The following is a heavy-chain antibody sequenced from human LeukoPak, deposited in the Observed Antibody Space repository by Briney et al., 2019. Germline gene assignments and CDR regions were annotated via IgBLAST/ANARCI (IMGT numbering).Heavy chain of an antibody. CDR1: GGSIGRDY. V-gene: IGHV4-59*01. CDR2: IHYSGTT. Sequence: ETRSLTCTVSGGSIGRDYWSWIRQPPGNGLEWVGYIHYSGTTNYNASLKGRVTIALDTSKNQFSLNLYSVTAADTAVYYCARFGASSSRFFEQWGQGTLVTVSS. J-gene: IGHJ4*02. CDR3: ARFGASSSRFFEQ. D-gene: IGHD6-6*01.